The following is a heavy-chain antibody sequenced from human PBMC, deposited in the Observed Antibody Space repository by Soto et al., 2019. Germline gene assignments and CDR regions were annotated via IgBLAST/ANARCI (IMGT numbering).Heavy chain of an antibody. D-gene: IGHD6-13*01. J-gene: IGHJ5*02. CDR3: ARPRQRYSSSWWFDP. Sequence: QVQLVQSGAEVKKPGSSVKVSCKASGGIFSSYAISWVRQSPGQGLEWMGGIIPIFGTANYAQKFQGRVTIPADDSPSTAYMELSSLRSEDTAVYYWARPRQRYSSSWWFDPWGQGTLVTVSS. CDR2: IIPIFGTA. V-gene: IGHV1-69*01. CDR1: GGIFSSYA.